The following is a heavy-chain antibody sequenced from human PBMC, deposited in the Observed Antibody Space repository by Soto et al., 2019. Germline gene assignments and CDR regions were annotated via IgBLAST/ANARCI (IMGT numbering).Heavy chain of an antibody. V-gene: IGHV4-4*07. CDR1: GDSMTKCY. D-gene: IGHD1-26*01. J-gene: IGHJ4*02. CDR3: ARTVGAAYYFDF. Sequence: PSETLSLTCNVSGDSMTKCYWSWIRQPAGKGLEWIGRIYTSGSTNYNPSLKSRVTMSIDTSNNHFSLNLKSVTAADTAVYYCARTVGAAYYFDFGGQGALGTVSS. CDR2: IYTSGST.